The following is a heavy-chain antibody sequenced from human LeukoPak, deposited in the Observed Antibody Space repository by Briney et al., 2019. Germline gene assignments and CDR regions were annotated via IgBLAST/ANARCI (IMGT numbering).Heavy chain of an antibody. V-gene: IGHV3-11*04. Sequence: PGGSLRLSCAASGFTFSDYYMSWIRQAPGKGLEWVSHMSSSGSSIYYADSVKGRFIISRDNAKNSLYLQMNSLRAEDTAVYYCARLQISSGWYRDDAFDIWGQGTMVTVSS. J-gene: IGHJ3*02. CDR3: ARLQISSGWYRDDAFDI. CDR1: GFTFSDYY. CDR2: MSSSGSSI. D-gene: IGHD6-19*01.